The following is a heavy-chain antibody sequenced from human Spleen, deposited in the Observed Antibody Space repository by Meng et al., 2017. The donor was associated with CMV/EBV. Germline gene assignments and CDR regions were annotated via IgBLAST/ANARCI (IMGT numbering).Heavy chain of an antibody. Sequence: CWIGWVRKRPGKGLAGMGIIHPCDSDTKYSTAFQGQVTSSADKSINTAYLQWSSLKDSDTAIDYCVRNGAPYDTVTGYATGFDYWGQGTLVTVSS. CDR2: IHPCDSDT. V-gene: IGHV5-51*01. D-gene: IGHD3-9*01. J-gene: IGHJ4*02. CDR3: VRNGAPYDTVTGYATGFDY. CDR1: CW.